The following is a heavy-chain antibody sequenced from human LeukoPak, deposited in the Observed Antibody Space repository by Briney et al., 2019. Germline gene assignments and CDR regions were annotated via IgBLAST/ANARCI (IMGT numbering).Heavy chain of an antibody. D-gene: IGHD6-19*01. Sequence: GSLRLSCAASGFTFSSYAMSWVRQAPGKGLEWVSAISGSGGSTYYADSVKGRFTISRDNSKNTLYLQMNSLRAEDTAVYYCAKDLMEWLVREDYGMDVWGQGTTVTVSS. J-gene: IGHJ6*02. CDR2: ISGSGGST. CDR1: GFTFSSYA. CDR3: AKDLMEWLVREDYGMDV. V-gene: IGHV3-23*01.